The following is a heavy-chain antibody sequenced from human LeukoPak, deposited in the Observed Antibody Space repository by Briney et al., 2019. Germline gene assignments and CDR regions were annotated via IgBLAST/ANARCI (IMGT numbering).Heavy chain of an antibody. D-gene: IGHD1-14*01. V-gene: IGHV3-21*01. Sequence: GGSLRLSCAASGFTFSSYSMNWVRQAPGKGLEWVSSISSSSSYIYYADSVKGRFTISRDNAKNSLYLQMNSLRAEDTAVYYCARGEEGPTGQDYFDYWGQGTLVTVSS. J-gene: IGHJ4*02. CDR1: GFTFSSYS. CDR3: ARGEEGPTGQDYFDY. CDR2: ISSSSSYI.